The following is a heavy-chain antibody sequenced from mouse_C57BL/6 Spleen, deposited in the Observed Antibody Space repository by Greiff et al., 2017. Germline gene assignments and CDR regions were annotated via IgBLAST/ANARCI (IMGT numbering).Heavy chain of an antibody. D-gene: IGHD1-1*01. CDR3: TNYYGRVFDY. CDR2: IDPETGGT. J-gene: IGHJ2*01. CDR1: GYTFTDYE. Sequence: QVQLKESGAELVRPGASVTLSCKASGYTFTDYEMHWVKQTPVHGLEWIGAIDPETGGTAYNQKFKGKAILTADKSSSTAYMELRSLTSEDSAVYYCTNYYGRVFDYWGQGTTLTVSS. V-gene: IGHV1-15*01.